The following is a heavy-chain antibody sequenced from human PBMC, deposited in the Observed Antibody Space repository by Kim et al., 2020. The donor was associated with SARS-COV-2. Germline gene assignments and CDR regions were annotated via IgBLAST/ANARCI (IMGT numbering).Heavy chain of an antibody. CDR3: ARAASYYYDTSGYYPDY. Sequence: GKGRFTISRDNAKNSLYLQMNSLRAEDTAVYYCARAASYYYDTSGYYPDYWGQGTLVTVSS. D-gene: IGHD3-22*01. V-gene: IGHV3-11*06. J-gene: IGHJ4*02.